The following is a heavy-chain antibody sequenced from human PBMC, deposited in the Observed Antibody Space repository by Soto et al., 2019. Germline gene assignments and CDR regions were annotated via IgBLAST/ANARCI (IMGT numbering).Heavy chain of an antibody. J-gene: IGHJ6*02. CDR2: LWYDGSNE. V-gene: IGHV3-33*01. D-gene: IGHD2-21*01. Sequence: QVQLVESGGGVVQPGRSLRLSCAASGFTFSSHGMHWVRQAPGKGLEWVASLWYDGSNERYADSVKGRFTISRDNSEKTLYLQMNSLRVEDTAVFYCARGSSDSYYGLDVWGQGTTVSVSS. CDR1: GFTFSSHG. CDR3: ARGSSDSYYGLDV.